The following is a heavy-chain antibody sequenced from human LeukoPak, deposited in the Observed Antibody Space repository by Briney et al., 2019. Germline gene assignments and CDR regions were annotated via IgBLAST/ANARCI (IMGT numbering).Heavy chain of an antibody. CDR2: ISYDGSNK. V-gene: IGHV3-30*18. Sequence: PGGSLRLSCAASGFTFSSYGMHWVRQAPGKGLEWVAVISYDGSNKYYADSVKGRFTISRDNSKNTLYLQMNSLRAEDTAVYYCAKEGSGWSSYYYYMDVWGKGTTVTVS. CDR1: GFTFSSYG. CDR3: AKEGSGWSSYYYYMDV. J-gene: IGHJ6*03. D-gene: IGHD6-19*01.